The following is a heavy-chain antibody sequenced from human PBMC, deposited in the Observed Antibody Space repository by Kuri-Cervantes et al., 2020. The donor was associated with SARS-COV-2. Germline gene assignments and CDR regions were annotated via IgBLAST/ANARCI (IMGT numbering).Heavy chain of an antibody. V-gene: IGHV1-69*13. CDR1: GYTFTSYA. J-gene: IGHJ3*02. Sequence: SVKVSCKASGYTFTSYAISWVRQAPGQGLEWMGGIIPIFGTANYAQKFQGRVTITADESTSTAYMELRSLRSDDTAVYYCARVPLVVITTLDAFDIWGQGTMVTVSS. D-gene: IGHD3-22*01. CDR3: ARVPLVVITTLDAFDI. CDR2: IIPIFGTA.